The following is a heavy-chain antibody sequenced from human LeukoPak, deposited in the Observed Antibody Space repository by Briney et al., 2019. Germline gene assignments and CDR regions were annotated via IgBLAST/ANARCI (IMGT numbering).Heavy chain of an antibody. V-gene: IGHV4-39*01. Sequence: PSETLSLTCTVSGGSISSSSYYWGWIRQPPGKGLEWIGCIYYSGSTYYNPSLKSRVTISVDTSKNQFSLKLSSVTAADTAVYYCGYCSGGSCRRGYYFDYWGQGTLVTVSS. CDR2: IYYSGST. D-gene: IGHD2-15*01. J-gene: IGHJ4*02. CDR3: GYCSGGSCRRGYYFDY. CDR1: GGSISSSSYY.